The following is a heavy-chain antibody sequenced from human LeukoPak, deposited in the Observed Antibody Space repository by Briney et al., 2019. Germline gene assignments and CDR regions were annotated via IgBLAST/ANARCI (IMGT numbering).Heavy chain of an antibody. J-gene: IGHJ4*02. V-gene: IGHV4-4*02. D-gene: IGHD2-2*01. Sequence: PSETLSLTCAVSGGSITSANWWSWVRQSPGKGLEWIGEIYHTGNTNYNPSLNSRVSISLDTSKNQFSLRLTSVTAEDTAVYYCAKGSRGSCSRTYCYPFDYWGQGTLVTVSS. CDR2: IYHTGNT. CDR3: AKGSRGSCSRTYCYPFDY. CDR1: GGSITSANW.